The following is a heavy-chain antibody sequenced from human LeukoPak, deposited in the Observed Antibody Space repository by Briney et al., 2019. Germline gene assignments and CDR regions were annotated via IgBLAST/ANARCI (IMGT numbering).Heavy chain of an antibody. V-gene: IGHV4-39*07. J-gene: IGHJ4*02. CDR1: GGSISSSSYY. D-gene: IGHD3-22*01. CDR2: IYYSGST. CDR3: ARRMVSSGYGPQNFDY. Sequence: PSETLSLTCTVAGGSISSSSYYWGWIRQPPGKGLEWIGSIYYSGSTYYNPSLKSRVTISVDTSKNQFSLKLSSVTAADTAVYYCARRMVSSGYGPQNFDYWGQGTLVTVSS.